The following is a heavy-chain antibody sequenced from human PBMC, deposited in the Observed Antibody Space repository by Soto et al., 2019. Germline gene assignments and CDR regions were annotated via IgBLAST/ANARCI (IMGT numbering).Heavy chain of an antibody. CDR3: AREYISGGRAHYYYGMDV. J-gene: IGHJ6*01. CDR1: GYTFTSSG. Sequence: ASVKVSSKASGYTFTSSGTSWLRQARVEGLEWMGWISAYNGNTNYPQKLQGRVTMTTDTSTSTAYMELRSLRSGDTSVYYCAREYISGGRAHYYYGMDVWSQGTTVTVSS. V-gene: IGHV1-18*04. D-gene: IGHD3-16*01. CDR2: ISAYNGNT.